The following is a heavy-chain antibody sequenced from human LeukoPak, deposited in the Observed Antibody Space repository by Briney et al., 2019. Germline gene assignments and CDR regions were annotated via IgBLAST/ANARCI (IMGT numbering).Heavy chain of an antibody. V-gene: IGHV3-13*04. J-gene: IGHJ4*02. CDR1: GFAFSNYD. CDR2: INTAADT. D-gene: IGHD6-19*01. CDR3: VRAPPGTGWLIDH. Sequence: GGSLRLSCAASGFAFSNYDMLWVRQATGKGLEWVSAINTAADTYYPDSVKGRFTISRENAKSSLYLQMNSLRVGDTAVYYCVRAPPGTGWLIDHWGQGALVAVSS.